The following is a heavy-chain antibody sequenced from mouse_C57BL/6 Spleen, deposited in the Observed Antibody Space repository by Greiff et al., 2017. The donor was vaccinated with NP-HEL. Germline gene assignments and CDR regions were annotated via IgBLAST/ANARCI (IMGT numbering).Heavy chain of an antibody. D-gene: IGHD1-1*01. J-gene: IGHJ1*03. CDR2: IDPSDSYT. CDR3: ARKVAYYYGSSSWYYDV. V-gene: IGHV1-50*01. CDR1: GYTFTSYW. Sequence: VQLQQPGAELVKPGASVKLSCKASGYTFTSYWMQWVKQRPGQGLEWIGEIDPSDSYTNYNQKFKGKATLTVDTSTSTAYMQLSSLTSEDSAVYYCARKVAYYYGSSSWYYDVWGTGTTVTVSS.